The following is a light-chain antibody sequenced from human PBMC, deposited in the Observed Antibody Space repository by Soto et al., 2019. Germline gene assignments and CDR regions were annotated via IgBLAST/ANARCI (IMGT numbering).Light chain of an antibody. CDR1: SSDVGGYNY. Sequence: QSVLTQPASVSGSPGQSITISCTGTSSDVGGYNYVSWSQQHPGKAPKLLISEVSNRPSGVSNRFSGSKSGNTASLTISGPQADDEADYYCSSYTASSTLVFGTGTKLTVL. CDR3: SSYTASSTLV. V-gene: IGLV2-14*03. CDR2: EVS. J-gene: IGLJ1*01.